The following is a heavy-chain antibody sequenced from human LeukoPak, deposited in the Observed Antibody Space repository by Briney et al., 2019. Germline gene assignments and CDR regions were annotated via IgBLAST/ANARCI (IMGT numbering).Heavy chain of an antibody. CDR1: GYTFTSYG. CDR3: ARNSGSYYARYFDY. CDR2: ISAYNGNT. J-gene: IGHJ4*02. D-gene: IGHD1-26*01. V-gene: IGHV1-18*01. Sequence: GASVKVSCKASGYTFTSYGISWVRQAPGQGLEWMGWISAYNGNTNYAQKLQGRVTITTDTSTSTAYMELRSLRSDDTAVYYCARNSGSYYARYFDYWGQGTLVTVSS.